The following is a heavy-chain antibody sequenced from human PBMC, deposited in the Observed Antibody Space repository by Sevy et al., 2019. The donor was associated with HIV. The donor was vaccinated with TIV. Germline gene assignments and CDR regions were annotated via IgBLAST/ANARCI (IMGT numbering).Heavy chain of an antibody. CDR3: SRSVYGSRTYLNDY. CDR1: GYTFTGYY. J-gene: IGHJ4*02. V-gene: IGHV1-2*02. D-gene: IGHD3-10*01. CDR2: IDPNSGGT. Sequence: ASVKVSCKASGYTFTGYYMHWVRQAPGQGLEWRGWIDPNSGGTNYAQKFQGRVTMSTDTSISTAYMELSRLRSDDTALYYCSRSVYGSRTYLNDYWGQGTLVTVSS.